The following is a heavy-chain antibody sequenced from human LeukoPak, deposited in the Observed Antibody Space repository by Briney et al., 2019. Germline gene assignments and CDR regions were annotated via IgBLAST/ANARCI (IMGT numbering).Heavy chain of an antibody. V-gene: IGHV3-23*01. CDR2: ISGSGDNT. CDR3: ARALGYCSSTSCWNYYMDV. J-gene: IGHJ6*03. CDR1: GFTFSSYA. Sequence: GGSLRLSCAASGFTFSSYAMSWVRQAPGKGLEWVSAISGSGDNTYYADSVKGRFTISRDNAKNSLYLQMNSLRAEDTAVYYCARALGYCSSTSCWNYYMDVWGKGTTVTVSS. D-gene: IGHD2-2*01.